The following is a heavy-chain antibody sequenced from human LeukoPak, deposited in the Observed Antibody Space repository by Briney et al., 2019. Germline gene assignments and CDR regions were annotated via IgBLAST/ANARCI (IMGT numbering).Heavy chain of an antibody. J-gene: IGHJ4*02. V-gene: IGHV3-30*18. CDR2: IAFDGTNE. D-gene: IGHD6-13*01. CDR3: AKERAAGGNVALWNHFDN. CDR1: GFTFSNYG. Sequence: GGSLRLSCAASGFTFSNYGIHWVRHAPGKGLEWVAAIAFDGTNEYYGDSVKGRFTISRDNSKNTLYLQMNSLRAEDTAVYYCAKERAAGGNVALWNHFDNWGEGTLVTVSS.